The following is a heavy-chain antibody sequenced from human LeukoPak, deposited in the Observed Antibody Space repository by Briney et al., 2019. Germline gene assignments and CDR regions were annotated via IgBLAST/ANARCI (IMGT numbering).Heavy chain of an antibody. J-gene: IGHJ6*04. Sequence: VASVKVSCKASGYTFTSYGISWVRQAPGQGLEWMGWISAYNGNTNYAQKLQGRVTITRNTSISTAYMELSSLRSEDTAVYYCARGLGSGWLIIPMDVWGKGTTVTVSS. D-gene: IGHD6-19*01. V-gene: IGHV1-18*01. CDR2: ISAYNGNT. CDR1: GYTFTSYG. CDR3: ARGLGSGWLIIPMDV.